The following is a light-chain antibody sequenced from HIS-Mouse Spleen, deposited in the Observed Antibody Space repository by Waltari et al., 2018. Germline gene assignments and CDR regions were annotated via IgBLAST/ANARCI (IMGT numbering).Light chain of an antibody. CDR2: EGS. J-gene: IGLJ3*02. CDR1: SSYAGSYHL. CDR3: CSYAGSWV. Sequence: QSAMTQPASVSGSPGQSNTIPCPGTSSYAGSYHLVSWYQQHPGKAPNPMIYEGSKRPSGVSNRFSGSKSGNTASLTISGLQAEDEADYYCCSYAGSWVFGGGTKLTVL. V-gene: IGLV2-23*01.